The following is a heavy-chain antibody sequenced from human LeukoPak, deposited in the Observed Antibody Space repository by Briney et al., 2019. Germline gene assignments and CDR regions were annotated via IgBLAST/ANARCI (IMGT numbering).Heavy chain of an antibody. Sequence: GGSLRLSCAASGFTFSNYGMHWVRQAPGKGLEWVAVISYDGRIQKYVDSVKGRFTISRDKSKSTLYLQMSSLRPDDTAVYYCAKEVTERVATTLDYWGQGTLVTVSS. CDR2: ISYDGRIQ. J-gene: IGHJ4*02. CDR1: GFTFSNYG. D-gene: IGHD5-12*01. V-gene: IGHV3-30*18. CDR3: AKEVTERVATTLDY.